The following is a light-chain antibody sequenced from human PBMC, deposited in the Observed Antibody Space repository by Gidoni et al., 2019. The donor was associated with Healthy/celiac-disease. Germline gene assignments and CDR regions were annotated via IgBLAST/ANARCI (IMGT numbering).Light chain of an antibody. V-gene: IGKV2-28*01. CDR1: QSLLHSNGYNY. CDR3: MQALQTPLFT. CDR2: LGS. Sequence: DIVMTQSPLSLPVTPGEPASISCRSSQSLLHSNGYNYLDWYLQTPGQSPQLLISLGSNRASGVTDRFSGSGSGKDFTLKISRVEAEDVGVYYGMQALQTPLFTVGPGTKVDIK. J-gene: IGKJ3*01.